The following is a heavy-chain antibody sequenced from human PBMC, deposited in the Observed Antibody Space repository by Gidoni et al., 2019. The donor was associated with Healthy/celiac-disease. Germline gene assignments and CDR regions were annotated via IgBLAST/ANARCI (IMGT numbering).Heavy chain of an antibody. V-gene: IGHV3-21*01. Sequence: EVQLVESGGGLVKPGGSLRLSCAASGFTFSSYSMNWVRQAPGKGLEWDSSISSSSSYIYYADSVKGRFTISRDNAKNSLYLQMNSLRAEDTAVYYCARVDSSGWFVVWGQGTLVTVSS. CDR3: ARVDSSGWFVV. CDR1: GFTFSSYS. D-gene: IGHD6-19*01. CDR2: ISSSSSYI. J-gene: IGHJ4*02.